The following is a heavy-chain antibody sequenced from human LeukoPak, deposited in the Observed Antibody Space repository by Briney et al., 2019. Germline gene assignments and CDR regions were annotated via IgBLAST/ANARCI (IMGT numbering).Heavy chain of an antibody. CDR1: GFTFSSYA. CDR3: AKIRKLAYYYDILGY. CDR2: ISGSGGST. V-gene: IGHV3-23*01. D-gene: IGHD3-22*01. Sequence: GGSLRLSCAASGFTFSSYAMSWVRQAPGKGLEWVSAISGSGGSTYYADSVKGRFTISRDNSKNTLYLQMNSLGAEDTAVYYCAKIRKLAYYYDILGYWGQGTLVTVSS. J-gene: IGHJ4*02.